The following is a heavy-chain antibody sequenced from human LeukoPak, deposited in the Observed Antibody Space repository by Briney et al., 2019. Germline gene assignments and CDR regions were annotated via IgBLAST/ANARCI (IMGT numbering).Heavy chain of an antibody. Sequence: ASVKVSCKASGYTFTSYDINWVRQATGQGLEWMGWMNPNSGNTGYAQKFQGRVTMTRNTSISTAYMELSSLRSDDTAVYYCARRGPEVAAAFFDYWGQGTLVTVSS. CDR2: MNPNSGNT. D-gene: IGHD6-19*01. V-gene: IGHV1-8*01. J-gene: IGHJ4*02. CDR3: ARRGPEVAAAFFDY. CDR1: GYTFTSYD.